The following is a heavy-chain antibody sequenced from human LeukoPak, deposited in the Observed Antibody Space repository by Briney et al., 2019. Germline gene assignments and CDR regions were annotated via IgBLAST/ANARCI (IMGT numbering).Heavy chain of an antibody. CDR3: ARTMADTVAVDY. CDR2: TYYRSKWYN. J-gene: IGHJ4*02. Sequence: SQTLSLTCAISGDSVSNNSGAWNWIRQSPSRGLEWLGRTYYRSKWYNDYAVSVKSRITINPDTSKNQFSLQLNSVGPEDTAVYYCARTMADTVAVDYWGQGTLVTVSS. V-gene: IGHV6-1*01. D-gene: IGHD4-11*01. CDR1: GDSVSNNSGA.